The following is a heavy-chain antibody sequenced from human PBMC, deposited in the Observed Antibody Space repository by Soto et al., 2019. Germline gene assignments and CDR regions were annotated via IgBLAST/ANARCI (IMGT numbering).Heavy chain of an antibody. J-gene: IGHJ5*02. CDR2: ISSSSSTI. D-gene: IGHD6-13*01. Sequence: PGGSLRLSCAASGFTFSSYSMNWVRQAPGKGLEWVSYISSSSSTIYYADSVKGRFTISRDNAKNSLYLQLNSLRAEDTPVYYCARHPERIAEIGWFDPWGQGSLVTVSS. CDR1: GFTFSSYS. CDR3: ARHPERIAEIGWFDP. V-gene: IGHV3-48*01.